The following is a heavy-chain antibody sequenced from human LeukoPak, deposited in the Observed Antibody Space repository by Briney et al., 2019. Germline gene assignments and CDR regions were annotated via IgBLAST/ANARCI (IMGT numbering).Heavy chain of an antibody. CDR3: ARNGAPYGYDY. D-gene: IGHD5-18*01. Sequence: SETLSLTCTVSGGSISSYYWSWIRQPPGKGLEWIGYIYYSGSTNYNPSLKSRVTISVDTSKNQFSLKLSSVTAADTAVYYCARNGAPYGYDYWGQGTLVTVSS. CDR1: GGSISSYY. J-gene: IGHJ4*02. CDR2: IYYSGST. V-gene: IGHV4-59*01.